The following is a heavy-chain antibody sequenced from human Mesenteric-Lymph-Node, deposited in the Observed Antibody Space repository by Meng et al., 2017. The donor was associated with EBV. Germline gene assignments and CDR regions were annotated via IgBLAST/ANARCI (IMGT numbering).Heavy chain of an antibody. CDR2: IDHSGSN. D-gene: IGHD2-2*02. J-gene: IGHJ4*02. CDR3: ARVDYTKSLPFDY. V-gene: IGHV4-34*10. Sequence: GRLQGSGPGLGKPSGTLSLTFAVYGGSFNDYSWTWIRQPPGKGLEWIGEIDHSGSNNYNPSLKSRVTMAVDTSKNQFSLKLASVTAADTAVYYCARVDYTKSLPFDYWGRGTLVTVSS. CDR1: GGSFNDYS.